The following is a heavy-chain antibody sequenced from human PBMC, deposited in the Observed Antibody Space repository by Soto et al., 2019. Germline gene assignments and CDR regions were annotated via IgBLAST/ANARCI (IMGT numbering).Heavy chain of an antibody. CDR1: GFTFSNAW. CDR3: TTDPLSGLYYYYGMDV. V-gene: IGHV3-15*07. CDR2: IKSKTDGGTT. Sequence: GGSLRLSCAASGFTFSNAWMNWVRQAPGKGLEWVGRIKSKTDGGTTDYAAPVKGRFTISRDDSKNTLYLQMNSLKTEDTAVYYCTTDPLSGLYYYYGMDVWGQGTTVTVSS. J-gene: IGHJ6*02. D-gene: IGHD3-10*01.